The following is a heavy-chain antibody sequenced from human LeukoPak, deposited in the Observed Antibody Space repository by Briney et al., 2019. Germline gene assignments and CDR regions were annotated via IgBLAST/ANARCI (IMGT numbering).Heavy chain of an antibody. CDR3: ARTPDSYDSRGFQYWYFDL. CDR2: IHHGNSDT. CDR1: GYSFTSYW. J-gene: IGHJ2*01. V-gene: IGHV5-51*01. Sequence: GESLKISCKGSGYSFTSYWIAWVRQMPGKGLEWMGIIHHGNSDTRHSPSFQGQVTISADKSSSTAYLQWSSLKASDTAMYYCARTPDSYDSRGFQYWYFDLWGRGTQVTVPS. D-gene: IGHD3-22*01.